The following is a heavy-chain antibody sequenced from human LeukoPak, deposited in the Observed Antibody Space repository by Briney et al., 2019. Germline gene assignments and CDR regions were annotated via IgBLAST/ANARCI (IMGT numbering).Heavy chain of an antibody. CDR1: GGTFSSYA. CDR3: ARVQEGGAGHYYYYYYMDV. Sequence: SVKVSCKASGGTFSSYAISWVRQAPGQGLEWIGGIIPIFGTANYAQKFQGRVTITTDESTSTAYMELSSLRSEDTAVYYCARVQEGGAGHYYYYYYMDVWGKGTTVTVSS. J-gene: IGHJ6*03. CDR2: IIPIFGTA. D-gene: IGHD1-14*01. V-gene: IGHV1-69*05.